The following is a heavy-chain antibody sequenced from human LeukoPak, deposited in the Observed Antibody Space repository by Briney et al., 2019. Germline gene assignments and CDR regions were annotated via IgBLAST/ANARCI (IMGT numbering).Heavy chain of an antibody. CDR3: AKDYGDYSLA. CDR1: VGSIIISSYF. D-gene: IGHD4-17*01. Sequence: SETLSLTCTVSVGSIIISSYFGRWIRQPPGKGLEWIGSIYESGRTYYNPSLRSRVTISVDTPKNQFSLKLSSVTAADTAVYYCAKDYGDYSLAWGQGTLVTVSA. J-gene: IGHJ5*02. CDR2: IYESGRT. V-gene: IGHV4-39*02.